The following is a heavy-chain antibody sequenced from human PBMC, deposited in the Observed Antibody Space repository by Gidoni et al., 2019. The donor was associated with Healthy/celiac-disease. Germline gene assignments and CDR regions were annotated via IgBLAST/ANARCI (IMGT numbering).Heavy chain of an antibody. Sequence: QVQLVESGGGVVQRGRSLRLSCAASGFPLSSHGMPWIRPAPGKGLEWVAVISYDGSNKYYADSVKGRFTISRDNSKNTLYLQMNSLRAEDTAVYYCARDHPTYYYDSSGYNHIGDPLNFDYWGQGTLVTVSS. D-gene: IGHD3-22*01. CDR1: GFPLSSHG. CDR2: ISYDGSNK. CDR3: ARDHPTYYYDSSGYNHIGDPLNFDY. J-gene: IGHJ4*02. V-gene: IGHV3-30*03.